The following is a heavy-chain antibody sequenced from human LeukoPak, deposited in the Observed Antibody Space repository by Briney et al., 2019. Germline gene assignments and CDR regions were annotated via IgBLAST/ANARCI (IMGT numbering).Heavy chain of an antibody. D-gene: IGHD1-26*01. CDR1: GFIVSGDF. CDR2: IYSDGST. V-gene: IGHV3-53*01. CDR3: ARERGRGRDSPWFDY. Sequence: GGSLRLSCAASGFIVSGDFMSWVRQAPGKGLEWVSVIYSDGSTYYADPVKGRFTISRDNSKNTLDLQMTGLRAEDTAVYYCARERGRGRDSPWFDYWGQGTLVTVSS. J-gene: IGHJ4*02.